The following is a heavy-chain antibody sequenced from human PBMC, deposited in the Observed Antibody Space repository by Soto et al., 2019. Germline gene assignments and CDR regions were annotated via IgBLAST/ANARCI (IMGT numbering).Heavy chain of an antibody. CDR2: IDPRDSYT. D-gene: IGHD5-12*01. CDR3: ATHRIEKATWDY. CDR1: GYSRSAYW. J-gene: IGHJ4*02. V-gene: IGHV5-10-1*01. Sequence: PGEPMKICYKGAGYSRSAYWITWVRHMPGRGLEWMGRIDPRDSYTNYSPSFEGHVTISADKTNTTTYLQWSSLKASDTATYYCATHRIEKATWDYWGQGTQVTVSS.